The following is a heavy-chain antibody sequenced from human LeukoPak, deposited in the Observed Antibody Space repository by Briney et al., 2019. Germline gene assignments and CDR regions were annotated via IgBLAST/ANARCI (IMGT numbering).Heavy chain of an antibody. J-gene: IGHJ4*02. D-gene: IGHD3-10*01. CDR2: ISAYNGNT. CDR1: GYTFTSYG. V-gene: IGHV1-18*01. Sequence: ASVKVSCKASGYTFTSYGMSWVRQAPGQGLEWMGWISAYNGNTNYAQKLQGRVTMTTDTSTSTAYMELRSLRSDDTAVYYCARETIWFGELSADYWGQGTLVTVSS. CDR3: ARETIWFGELSADY.